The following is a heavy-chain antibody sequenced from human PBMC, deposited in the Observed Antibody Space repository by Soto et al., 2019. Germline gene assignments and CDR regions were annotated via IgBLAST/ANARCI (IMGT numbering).Heavy chain of an antibody. D-gene: IGHD1-26*01. CDR1: GGSISSGYYY. J-gene: IGHJ4*02. CDR2: IYYSGST. CDR3: ARDISGSYSFDY. Sequence: SETLSLTCTVSGGSISSGYYYWSWIRQPPGKGLEWIGYIYYSGSTYYNPSLKSRVTVSVDTSKNQFSLKLSSVTAADTAVYYCARDISGSYSFDYWGQGTLLTVSS. V-gene: IGHV4-30-4*01.